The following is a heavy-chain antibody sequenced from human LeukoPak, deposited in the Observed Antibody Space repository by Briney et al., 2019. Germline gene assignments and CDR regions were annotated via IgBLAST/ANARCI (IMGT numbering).Heavy chain of an antibody. CDR3: TSGWQTLDY. CDR1: GASISSYY. CDR2: IYYSGST. J-gene: IGHJ4*02. V-gene: IGHV4-59*01. D-gene: IGHD6-19*01. Sequence: SETLSLTCTVSGASISSYYWSWIRQPPGKGLEWIGYIYYSGSTNYNPSLKSRVTVSVDTSKNQFSLKLSSMTAADTAVYYCTSGWQTLDYWGQGTLVTVSS.